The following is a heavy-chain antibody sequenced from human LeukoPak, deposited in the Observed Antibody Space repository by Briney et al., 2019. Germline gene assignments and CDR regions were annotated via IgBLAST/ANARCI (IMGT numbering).Heavy chain of an antibody. CDR1: GFTFSSYW. CDR2: ISPDGNSP. Sequence: GGSLRLSRAASGFTFSSYWMHWVRQAPGKGLVWVSRISPDGNSPRYADSVKGRFTISRDNAKNTLFLQMNSLRVEDTAVYYCTKEFYGDYLWGQGTLVTVSS. D-gene: IGHD4-17*01. V-gene: IGHV3-74*01. J-gene: IGHJ4*02. CDR3: TKEFYGDYL.